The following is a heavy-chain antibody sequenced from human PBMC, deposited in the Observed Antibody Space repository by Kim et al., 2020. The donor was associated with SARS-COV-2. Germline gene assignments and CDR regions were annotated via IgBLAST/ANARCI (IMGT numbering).Heavy chain of an antibody. D-gene: IGHD6-19*01. V-gene: IGHV1-18*01. J-gene: IGHJ4*02. CDR3: ARVAAVAGVDY. Sequence: TNYAQKLQGSVTMTTDTTTSTAYMELRSLGSDDTAVYYCARVAAVAGVDYWGQGTLVTVSS. CDR2: T.